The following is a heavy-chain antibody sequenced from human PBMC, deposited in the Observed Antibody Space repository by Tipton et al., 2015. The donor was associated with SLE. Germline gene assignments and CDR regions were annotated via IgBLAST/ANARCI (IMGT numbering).Heavy chain of an antibody. CDR2: IKQDGSEK. Sequence: GSLRLSCAASGFTFSSYWMSWVRQAPGKGLEWVANIKQDGSEKYYVDSVKGRFTISRDNAKNSLYLQMNSLRAEDTAVYYCARDTWATVTTLAYYYYGMDVWGQGTTVTVSS. V-gene: IGHV3-7*01. J-gene: IGHJ6*02. CDR1: GFTFSSYW. D-gene: IGHD4-11*01. CDR3: ARDTWATVTTLAYYYYGMDV.